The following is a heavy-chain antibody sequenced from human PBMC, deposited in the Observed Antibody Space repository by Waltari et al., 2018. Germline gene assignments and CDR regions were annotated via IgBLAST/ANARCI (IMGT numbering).Heavy chain of an antibody. J-gene: IGHJ3*02. CDR1: GFTFDDYA. CDR2: ISWNSGSI. D-gene: IGHD6-19*01. V-gene: IGHV3-9*01. CDR3: AKDKSYYTSGWENAFDI. Sequence: EVQLVESGGGLVQPGRSLRLSCAASGFTFDDYAMHWVRQPPGKGLEWVSGISWNSGSIGDADSVEGRFTISRDNAKNSLFLQMNSLRAEDTALYYCAKDKSYYTSGWENAFDIWGQGTMVTVSS.